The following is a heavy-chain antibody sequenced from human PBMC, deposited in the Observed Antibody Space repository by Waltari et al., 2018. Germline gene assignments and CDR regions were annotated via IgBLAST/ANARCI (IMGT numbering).Heavy chain of an antibody. D-gene: IGHD3-3*01. CDR2: ISYDGSNK. CDR3: ARAPCITMPPCYFDY. V-gene: IGHV3-30*01. CDR1: GFTFSSYA. J-gene: IGHJ4*02. Sequence: QVQLVESGGGVVQPGRSLRLSCAASGFTFSSYAMHWVRQAPGKGLEWVAVISYDGSNKYYADSVKGRFTISRDNSKNTLYLQMNSLRAEDTAVYYCARAPCITMPPCYFDYWGQGTLVTVSS.